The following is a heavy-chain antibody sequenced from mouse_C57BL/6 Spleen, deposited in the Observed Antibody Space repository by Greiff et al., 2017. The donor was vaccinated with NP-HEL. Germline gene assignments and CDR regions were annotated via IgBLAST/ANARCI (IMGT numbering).Heavy chain of an antibody. CDR3: ARESYYYGSSHYFDY. J-gene: IGHJ2*01. V-gene: IGHV3-6*01. CDR2: ISYDGSN. Sequence: DVHLVESGPGLVKPSQSLSLTCSVTGYSITSGYYWNWIRQFPGNKLEWMGYISYDGSNNYNPSLKNRISITRDTSKNQFFLKLNSVTTEDTATYYCARESYYYGSSHYFDYWGQGTTLTVSS. D-gene: IGHD1-1*01. CDR1: GYSITSGYY.